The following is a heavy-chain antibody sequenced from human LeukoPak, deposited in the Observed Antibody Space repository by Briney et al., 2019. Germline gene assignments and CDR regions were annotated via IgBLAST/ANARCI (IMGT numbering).Heavy chain of an antibody. CDR1: GYTFTGYY. CDR2: INPNSGGT. Sequence: ASVKVSCKASGYTFTGYYMHWVRQAPGQGLEWMGWINPNSGGTNYAQKFQGRVTMTRDTSISTAYMELSRLRSDDTAVYYCARDPLATGTARGDRFDPWGQGTLVTVSS. D-gene: IGHD1-1*01. V-gene: IGHV1-2*02. CDR3: ARDPLATGTARGDRFDP. J-gene: IGHJ5*02.